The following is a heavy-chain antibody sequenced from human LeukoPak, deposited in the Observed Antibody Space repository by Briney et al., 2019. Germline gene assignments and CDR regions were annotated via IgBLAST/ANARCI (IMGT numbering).Heavy chain of an antibody. CDR1: GGSLSVYV. Sequence: SETLSLTCALYGGSLSVYVWSWIRQAPGKGLECIGEINHSRSSNYNPPLKSRVTISADTSKNQFSLKVNSVTAADTAVYYCARQTMTYQFDYWGQGNLVTVSS. J-gene: IGHJ4*02. CDR2: INHSRSS. V-gene: IGHV4-34*01. CDR3: ARQTMTYQFDY. D-gene: IGHD3-22*01.